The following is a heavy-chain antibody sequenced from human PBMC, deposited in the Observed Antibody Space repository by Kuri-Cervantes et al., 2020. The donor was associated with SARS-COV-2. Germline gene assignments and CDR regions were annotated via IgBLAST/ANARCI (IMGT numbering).Heavy chain of an antibody. D-gene: IGHD3-22*01. CDR1: GGSFSGYY. CDR3: AGGYYYDSSGPVLRYYFDY. J-gene: IGHJ4*02. Sequence: SETLSLTCAVYGGSFSGYYWSWIRQLPGKGLEWIGEINHSGSTNYNPSLKSRVTISVDTSKNQFSLKLSSVTAADTAVYYCAGGYYYDSSGPVLRYYFDYWGQGTLVTVSS. CDR2: INHSGST. V-gene: IGHV4-34*01.